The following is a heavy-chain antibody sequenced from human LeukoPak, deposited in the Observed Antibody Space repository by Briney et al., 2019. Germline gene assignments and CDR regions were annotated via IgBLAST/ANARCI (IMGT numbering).Heavy chain of an antibody. CDR3: ARDLGVLLWFGELRSSFDY. D-gene: IGHD3-10*01. Sequence: GGSLRLSCAASGFTFSSYAMSWVRQAPGKGLEWVSAISGSGGSTYYADSVKGRFTISRDNAKNSLYLQMNSLRAEDTAVYYCARDLGVLLWFGELRSSFDYWGQGTLVTVSS. V-gene: IGHV3-23*01. J-gene: IGHJ4*02. CDR2: ISGSGGST. CDR1: GFTFSSYA.